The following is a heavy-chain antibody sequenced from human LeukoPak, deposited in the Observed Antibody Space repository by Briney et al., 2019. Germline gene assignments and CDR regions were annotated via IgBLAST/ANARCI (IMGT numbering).Heavy chain of an antibody. J-gene: IGHJ4*02. Sequence: SETLSLTCGVSGGSIITTNWWSWVRQPPGKGLEWIGEVHLNGATNYNPSLESRVSMSIDKSKDQLSLKLSSVTAADTATYYCTRESGAFSPFGFWGQGTLVTVSS. CDR1: GGSIITTNW. V-gene: IGHV4-4*02. CDR2: VHLNGAT. D-gene: IGHD1-26*01. CDR3: TRESGAFSPFGF.